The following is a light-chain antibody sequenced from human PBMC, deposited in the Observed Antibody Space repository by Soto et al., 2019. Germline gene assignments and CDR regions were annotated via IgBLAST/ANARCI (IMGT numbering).Light chain of an antibody. CDR3: QQYNSYSPYT. V-gene: IGKV1-5*01. Sequence: DIQMTQSPSTLSASVGDRVTITCRASQSISSWLAWYQQKPGKAPKLLIYDASSLESGVPSRFSGSGSATEFPLTISSLQADDFATYYCQQYNSYSPYTFGQGTKLEIK. CDR1: QSISSW. CDR2: DAS. J-gene: IGKJ2*01.